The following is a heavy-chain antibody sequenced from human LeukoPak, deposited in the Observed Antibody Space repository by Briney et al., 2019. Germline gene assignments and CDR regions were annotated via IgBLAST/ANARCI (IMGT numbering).Heavy chain of an antibody. J-gene: IGHJ6*02. D-gene: IGHD6-6*01. Sequence: SSETLSLTCTVSGGSISSYYWSWIRQPPGKGLEWIGYIYYSGSTNYNPSLKSRVTISVDTSKNQFSLKLSSVTAADTAVYYCARDAGGSSVWDVWGQGTTVTVSS. CDR1: GGSISSYY. CDR2: IYYSGST. V-gene: IGHV4-59*01. CDR3: ARDAGGSSVWDV.